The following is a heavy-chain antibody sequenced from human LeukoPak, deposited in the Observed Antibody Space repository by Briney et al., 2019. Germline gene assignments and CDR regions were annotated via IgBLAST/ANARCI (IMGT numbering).Heavy chain of an antibody. Sequence: ASVKVSCKASGYTLTDYYMHWVQQAPGKGLEWMGLVDPEDGETIYAEKFQGRATITADTSTDTANMELSSLRSEDTAVYYCATEYGYSYPRGLIGYWGQGTLVTVSS. CDR3: ATEYGYSYPRGLIGY. CDR1: GYTLTDYY. CDR2: VDPEDGET. V-gene: IGHV1-69-2*01. J-gene: IGHJ4*02. D-gene: IGHD5-18*01.